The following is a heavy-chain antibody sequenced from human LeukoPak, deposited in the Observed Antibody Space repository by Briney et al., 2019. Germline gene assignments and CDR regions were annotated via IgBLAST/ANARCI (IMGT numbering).Heavy chain of an antibody. V-gene: IGHV1-69*01. CDR2: IIPIFGTT. CDR1: GGIFRSYA. CDR3: ARDRGGWNDEEYYYYYMDV. D-gene: IGHD1-1*01. Sequence: ASVKVSCKASGGIFRSYAISWVRQAPGQGLEWMGGIIPIFGTTTYAQKFQGRITLTADESTSTAYMELSSLRSEGTAVYYCARDRGGWNDEEYYYYYMDVWGKGTTVTVSS. J-gene: IGHJ6*03.